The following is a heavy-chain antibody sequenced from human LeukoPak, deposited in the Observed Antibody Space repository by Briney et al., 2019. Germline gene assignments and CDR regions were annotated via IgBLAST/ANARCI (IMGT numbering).Heavy chain of an antibody. V-gene: IGHV4-59*01. CDR3: ARAPATMVRIFDY. CDR1: GGSISSYY. D-gene: IGHD3-10*01. Sequence: PSETLSLTCTVSGGSISSYYWSWIRQPPGKGLEWIGYIYYSGSTNYNPSLKSRVTISVDTSKNQFSLKLSSVTAADTAVYYCARAPATMVRIFDYWGQGTLVTVSS. J-gene: IGHJ4*02. CDR2: IYYSGST.